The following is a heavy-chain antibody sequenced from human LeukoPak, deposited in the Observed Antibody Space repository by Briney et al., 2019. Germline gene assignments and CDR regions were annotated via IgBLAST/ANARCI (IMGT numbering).Heavy chain of an antibody. J-gene: IGHJ4*02. CDR3: ARGGGARRDGYNFDY. V-gene: IGHV4-31*03. Sequence: PSETLSLTCTVSGGSISSGGYYWSWIRQHPGKGLEWIGYIYYSGSTYYNPSLKSRVTISVDTSKNQFSLKLSSVTATDTAVYYCARGGGARRDGYNFDYWGQGTLVTVSS. CDR2: IYYSGST. D-gene: IGHD5-24*01. CDR1: GGSISSGGYY.